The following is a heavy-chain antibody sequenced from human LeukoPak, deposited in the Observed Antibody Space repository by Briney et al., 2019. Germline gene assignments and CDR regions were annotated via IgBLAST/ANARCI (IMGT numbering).Heavy chain of an antibody. V-gene: IGHV1-2*02. CDR2: INPNSGGT. J-gene: IGHJ4*02. CDR1: GYTFSGYY. Sequence: ASVKVSCKASGYTFSGYYMHWVRQAPRQGLEWMGWINPNSGGTNYAQKFQGRVTMTRDTSITTAYMELTRLRSDDTAVYYCARNLKPYYFDYWGQGTLVTVSS. CDR3: ARNLKPYYFDY.